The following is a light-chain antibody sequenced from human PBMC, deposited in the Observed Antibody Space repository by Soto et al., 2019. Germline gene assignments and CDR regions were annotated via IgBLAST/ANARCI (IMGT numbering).Light chain of an antibody. V-gene: IGKV1-39*01. CDR3: QQSYSTPYT. CDR2: AAS. Sequence: DIQMTQSPSSLSASVGDRVTITCRASQSISSYLNWYQQKVGKAPKVLIYAASKLKSGVPSRFSGSGSGTYFTLTISSLQPEDFATYYCQQSYSTPYTFGQGTNLEIK. CDR1: QSISSY. J-gene: IGKJ2*01.